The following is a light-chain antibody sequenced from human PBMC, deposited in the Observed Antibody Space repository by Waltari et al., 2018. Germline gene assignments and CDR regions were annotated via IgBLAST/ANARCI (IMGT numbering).Light chain of an antibody. J-gene: IGKJ1*01. CDR3: QHYVRVPVT. V-gene: IGKV3-20*01. Sequence: EIVLTQSPGTLSLSPGERATLSCRARQSVGWSLAWYQQKPGRAPRLLIYGASSRATGIPDRFSVSGSGTDFSLGISGLEPEDCAVYYCQHYVRVPVTFGRGTKVEIK. CDR1: QSVGWS. CDR2: GAS.